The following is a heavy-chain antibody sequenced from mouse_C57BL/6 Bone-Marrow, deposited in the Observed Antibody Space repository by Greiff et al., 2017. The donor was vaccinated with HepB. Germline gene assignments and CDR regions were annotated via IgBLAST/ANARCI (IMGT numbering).Heavy chain of an antibody. CDR1: GYTFTSYG. Sequence: VQLQQSGAELARPGASVKLSCKASGYTFTSYGISWVKQRTGQGLEWIGEIYPRSGNTYYNEKFKGKATLTADKSSSTAYMELRSLTSEETAVYFGASRGEETTVVAGNAMDCWGQGTSVTVAS. D-gene: IGHD1-1*01. CDR2: IYPRSGNT. CDR3: ASRGEETTVVAGNAMDC. J-gene: IGHJ4*01. V-gene: IGHV1-81*01.